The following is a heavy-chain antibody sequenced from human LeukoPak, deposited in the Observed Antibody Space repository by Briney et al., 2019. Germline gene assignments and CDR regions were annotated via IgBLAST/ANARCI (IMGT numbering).Heavy chain of an antibody. D-gene: IGHD3-10*01. V-gene: IGHV3-30*14. CDR1: GFTFSSYA. J-gene: IGHJ3*02. CDR3: ARGGITMVYDPFDI. CDR2: ISYDGSNK. Sequence: GGSLRLSCAASGFTFSSYAMHWVRQAPGKGLEWVAVISYDGSNKYYADSVKGRFTISRDNSKNTLYLQMGSLRAEDMAVYYCARGGITMVYDPFDIWGQGTMVTVSS.